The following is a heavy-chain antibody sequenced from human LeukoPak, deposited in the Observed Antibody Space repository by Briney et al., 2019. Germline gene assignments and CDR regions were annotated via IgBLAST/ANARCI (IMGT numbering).Heavy chain of an antibody. CDR3: ATDPLRYSSSWYRL. V-gene: IGHV1-46*01. J-gene: IGHJ4*02. CDR2: INPSGGST. CDR1: GYTFTSYY. Sequence: ASVTVSCTASGYTFTSYYMHWVRQAPGQGLEWVGIINPSGGSTTYAQKFQGRVTITRDTSTNTVYMELSSLRSEDTAVYYCATDPLRYSSSWYRLWGQGTLVTVSS. D-gene: IGHD6-13*01.